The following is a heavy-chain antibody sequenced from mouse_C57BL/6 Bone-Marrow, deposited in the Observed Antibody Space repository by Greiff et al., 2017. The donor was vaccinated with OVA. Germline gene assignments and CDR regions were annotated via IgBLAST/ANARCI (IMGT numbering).Heavy chain of an antibody. D-gene: IGHD1-1*01. CDR3: ARGSTVVARYFDV. J-gene: IGHJ1*03. V-gene: IGHV1-64*01. CDR2: IHPNSGST. CDR1: GYTFTSYW. Sequence: QVQLQQPWAELVKPGASVKLSCKASGYTFTSYWMHWVKQRPGQGLEWIGMIHPNSGSTNYNEKFKSKATLTVDKTSITAYMQLSSLTSEDSAVYYCARGSTVVARYFDVWGTGTTVTVAS.